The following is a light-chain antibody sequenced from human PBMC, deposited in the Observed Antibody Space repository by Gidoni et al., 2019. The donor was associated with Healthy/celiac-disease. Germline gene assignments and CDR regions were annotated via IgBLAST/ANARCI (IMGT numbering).Light chain of an antibody. J-gene: IGLJ3*02. CDR1: SSNIGAGYD. Sequence: QSVLTQPPSVSGAPGQRVTISCPGSSSNIGAGYDVHWSQQLPGTAPNLLIYGNSNRPSGVPDRFSGSKSGTSASLAITGLQAEDEADYYCQSYDSSLSGWVFGGGTKLTVL. V-gene: IGLV1-40*01. CDR3: QSYDSSLSGWV. CDR2: GNS.